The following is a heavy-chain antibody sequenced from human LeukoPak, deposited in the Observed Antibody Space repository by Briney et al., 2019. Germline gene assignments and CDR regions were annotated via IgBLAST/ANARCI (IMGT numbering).Heavy chain of an antibody. D-gene: IGHD3-10*01. Sequence: SETLSLTCAVYGGSFSGYYWSWIRQPPGKGLEWIGEINHSGSTNYNPSLKSRVTISVDTSKNQFSLKLSSVTAADTAVYYCARSRDITMVRGVYYFDYWGQGTLVTVSS. J-gene: IGHJ4*02. CDR1: GGSFSGYY. CDR2: INHSGST. CDR3: ARSRDITMVRGVYYFDY. V-gene: IGHV4-34*01.